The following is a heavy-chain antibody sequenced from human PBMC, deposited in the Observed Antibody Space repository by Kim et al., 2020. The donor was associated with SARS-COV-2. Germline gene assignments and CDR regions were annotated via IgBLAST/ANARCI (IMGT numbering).Heavy chain of an antibody. D-gene: IGHD6-13*01. J-gene: IGHJ4*02. CDR3: ARQVKVAAAGTGPTTY. CDR1: GGSISSSSYY. CDR2: IYYSGST. Sequence: SETLSLTCTVSGGSISSSSYYWGWIRQPPGKGLEWIGSIYYSGSTYYNPSLKSRVTISVDTSKNQFSLKLSSVTAADTAVYYCARQVKVAAAGTGPTTYWGQGTLVTVSS. V-gene: IGHV4-39*01.